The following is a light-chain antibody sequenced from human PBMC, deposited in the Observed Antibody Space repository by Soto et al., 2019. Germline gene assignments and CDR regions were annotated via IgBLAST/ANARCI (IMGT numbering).Light chain of an antibody. CDR3: RSYAGSNNYV. CDR2: EVS. CDR1: SSDVGAHNF. V-gene: IGLV2-8*01. Sequence: QSALTQPPSASGSPGQSVTISCTGTSSDVGAHNFVSWHQQHPGKVPKLMVYEVSKRPSGVPDRFSGSKSGNTASLTVSGLQAEDEADYYCRSYAGSNNYVFGTGTKVTVL. J-gene: IGLJ1*01.